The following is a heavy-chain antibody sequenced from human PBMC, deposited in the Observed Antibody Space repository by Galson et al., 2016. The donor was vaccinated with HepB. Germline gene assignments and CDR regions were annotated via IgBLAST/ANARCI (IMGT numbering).Heavy chain of an antibody. Sequence: SLRLSCAASGFTLSTYSMNWVRQAPGKGLEWVSSISSSSIYIYYADSVKGRFTISRENAKDSMYLQMNSLRAEDTAVYYCARGISISGVVIPLTYFDLWGRGTLVTVSS. CDR1: GFTLSTYS. J-gene: IGHJ2*01. CDR2: ISSSSIYI. CDR3: ARGISISGVVIPLTYFDL. D-gene: IGHD3-3*01. V-gene: IGHV3-21*01.